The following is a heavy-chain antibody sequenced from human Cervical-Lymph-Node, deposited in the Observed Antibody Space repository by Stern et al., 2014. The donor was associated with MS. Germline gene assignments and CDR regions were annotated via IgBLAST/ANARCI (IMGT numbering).Heavy chain of an antibody. CDR2: ISYVETDK. V-gene: IGHV3-30*04. CDR1: GFTFSDYP. Sequence: QVQLVESGGGVVQPGRSLRLSCAASGFTFSDYPMHWVRQTPGKGLEWVAVISYVETDKFYADSVKGRFTISRDNSKNTLYLQMNSLRSEDTAVYNCARDRSGLGDYWGQGTLVTVSS. D-gene: IGHD3/OR15-3a*01. J-gene: IGHJ4*02. CDR3: ARDRSGLGDY.